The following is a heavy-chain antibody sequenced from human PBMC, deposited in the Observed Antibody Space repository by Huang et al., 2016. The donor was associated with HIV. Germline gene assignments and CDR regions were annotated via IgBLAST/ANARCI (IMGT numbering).Heavy chain of an antibody. J-gene: IGHJ1*01. CDR1: GFSISTYW. CDR2: IKQDGREK. V-gene: IGHV3-7*01. CDR3: TRGPLGWLVHRYFYH. Sequence: EVQLVESGGGLVQPGGSLRVSCAASGFSISTYWMGWVRQSPGRGLEWVASIKQDGREKDYVDAVKGRFIISRDNAKNSLYLQMNSLRAEDTAVYYCTRGPLGWLVHRYFYHWGQGTLVTVSS. D-gene: IGHD6-19*01.